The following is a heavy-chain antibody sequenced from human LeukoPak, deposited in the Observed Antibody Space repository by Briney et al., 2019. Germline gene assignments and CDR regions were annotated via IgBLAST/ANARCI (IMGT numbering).Heavy chain of an antibody. CDR2: ISSSGSNK. Sequence: PGGSLRLSCAASGFTFTDYYMSWIRQAAGKGLEWVSYISSSGSNKYYADSVKGRFTISRDNAKNSLYLQMNSLRAEDTAVYYCARHPCPTVTSLYNWFDPWGQGTLVTVSS. CDR3: ARHPCPTVTSLYNWFDP. CDR1: GFTFTDYY. J-gene: IGHJ5*02. V-gene: IGHV3-11*01. D-gene: IGHD4-17*01.